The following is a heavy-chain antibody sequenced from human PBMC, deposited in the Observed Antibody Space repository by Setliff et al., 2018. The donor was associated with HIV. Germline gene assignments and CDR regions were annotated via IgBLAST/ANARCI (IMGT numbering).Heavy chain of an antibody. Sequence: ASVKVSCKTSGYPLTDYFIHWIQQAPGKGLEWMGRVDPEDGETILAERFQGRVTMTADTSTDTAFMELSSLRSEDTATYYCTIATETPGMTTRENWFDPWGQGTLVTVPQ. CDR2: VDPEDGET. V-gene: IGHV1-69-2*01. CDR3: TIATETPGMTTRENWFDP. CDR1: GYPLTDYF. D-gene: IGHD1-1*01. J-gene: IGHJ5*02.